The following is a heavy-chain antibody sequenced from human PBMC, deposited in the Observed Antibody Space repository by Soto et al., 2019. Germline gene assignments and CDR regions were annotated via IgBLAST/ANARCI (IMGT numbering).Heavy chain of an antibody. CDR3: ATGSFTSTGGRIGYHYNAMDV. D-gene: IGHD1-1*01. J-gene: IGHJ6*02. Sequence: ASVKVSCKSSGGTFSSHSINCVQQAPGQGLEWMGGIIPIFGPANFAKKFQGRVTITADESTTTAYMELSSLTSEDTAVYYCATGSFTSTGGRIGYHYNAMDVWGQGTTVTVSS. V-gene: IGHV1-69*13. CDR2: IIPIFGPA. CDR1: GGTFSSHS.